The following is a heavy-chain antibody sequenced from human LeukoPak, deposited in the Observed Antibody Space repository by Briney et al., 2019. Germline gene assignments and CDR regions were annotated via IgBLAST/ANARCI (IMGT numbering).Heavy chain of an antibody. CDR3: ARQPATVTTHFDY. D-gene: IGHD4-17*01. CDR1: GGSISSSSYY. J-gene: IGHJ4*02. Sequence: SETLSLTCTVSGGSISSSSYYWGWLRQPPGKGREWIGSIYYSGSTYYNPSLKSRVTISVDTSKNQFSLKLSSVTAADTAVYYCARQPATVTTHFDYWGQGTLVTVSS. CDR2: IYYSGST. V-gene: IGHV4-39*01.